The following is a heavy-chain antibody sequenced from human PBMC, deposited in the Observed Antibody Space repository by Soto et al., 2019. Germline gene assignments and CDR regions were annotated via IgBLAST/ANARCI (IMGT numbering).Heavy chain of an antibody. CDR3: ARDMSAGYGSFDY. J-gene: IGHJ4*02. Sequence: GGSLRLSCAASGFTFSSYGMHWVRQAPGKGLEWVAVIWYDGSNKYYAGSVKGRFTISRDNSKNTLYLQMNSLRAEDTAVYYCARDMSAGYGSFDYWGQGTLVTVSS. CDR1: GFTFSSYG. D-gene: IGHD3-10*01. CDR2: IWYDGSNK. V-gene: IGHV3-33*01.